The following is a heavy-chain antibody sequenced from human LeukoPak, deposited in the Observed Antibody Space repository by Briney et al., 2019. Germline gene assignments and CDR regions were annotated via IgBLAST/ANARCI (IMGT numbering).Heavy chain of an antibody. D-gene: IGHD4-23*01. J-gene: IGHJ4*02. CDR2: INPNSGGT. CDR3: ASVVGGNLGY. CDR1: GGTFSSYA. Sequence: ASVKVSCKASGGTFSSYAISWVRQAPGQGLEWMGWINPNSGGTNYAQKFQGRVTMTRDTSISTAYMELSRLRSDDTAAYYCASVVGGNLGYWGQGTLVTVSS. V-gene: IGHV1-2*02.